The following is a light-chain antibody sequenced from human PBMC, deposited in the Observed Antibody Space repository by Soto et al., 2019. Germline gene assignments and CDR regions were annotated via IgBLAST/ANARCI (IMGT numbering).Light chain of an antibody. CDR3: CSYAGTYTWV. Sequence: QSALTQPRSVSGSPGQSVTISCTETSSDVGGYNSVSWYQQYPGKAPKLMIYDVSKRPSGVPDRFSGSKSGNAASLTISGLQAEDEADYYCCSYAGTYTWVFGGGTKLTVL. CDR1: SSDVGGYNS. CDR2: DVS. V-gene: IGLV2-11*01. J-gene: IGLJ3*02.